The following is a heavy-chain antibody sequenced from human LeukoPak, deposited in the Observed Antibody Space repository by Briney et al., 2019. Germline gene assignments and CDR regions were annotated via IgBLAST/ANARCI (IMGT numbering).Heavy chain of an antibody. V-gene: IGHV3-23*01. CDR2: ISGSGGST. D-gene: IGHD6-13*01. CDR3: AKDSSSCVLRD. J-gene: IGHJ4*02. CDR1: GFTFSSYG. Sequence: GGSLRLSCAASGFTFSSYGMNWVRQAPGKGLEWVSAISGSGGSTYYADSVKGRFTISRDNSKNTLYLQMNSLRAEDTAVYYCAKDSSSCVLRDWGQGTLVTVSS.